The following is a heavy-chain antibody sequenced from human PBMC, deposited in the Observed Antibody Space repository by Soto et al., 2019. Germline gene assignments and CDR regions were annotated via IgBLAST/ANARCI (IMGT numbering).Heavy chain of an antibody. CDR2: IYYSGST. D-gene: IGHD6-19*01. V-gene: IGHV4-31*03. CDR1: GGSISSGGYY. CDR3: ARDFTDSSGPTLGMGV. Sequence: SDTLSLTCTVSGGSISSGGYYWSWIRQHPGKVLEWIGYIYYSGSTYYNPSLKSRVTISVDTSKNQFSLKLSSVTAADTAVYYCARDFTDSSGPTLGMGVWGQGTTVTVSS. J-gene: IGHJ6*02.